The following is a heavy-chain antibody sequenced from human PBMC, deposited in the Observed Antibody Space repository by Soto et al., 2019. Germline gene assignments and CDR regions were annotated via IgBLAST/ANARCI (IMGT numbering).Heavy chain of an antibody. CDR3: ASSYGSGYRAFDY. V-gene: IGHV1-69*02. J-gene: IGHJ4*02. CDR2: VNPILSMS. D-gene: IGHD3-10*01. CDR1: GDTFSFYS. Sequence: QVQLVQSGAEVKRPGSSVKVSCKASGDTFSFYSNNWVRQAPGVGLEWVGRVNPILSMSNYAQRFQGRVTMTADKSTSTAYMELRSLRSEDTAFYYCASSYGSGYRAFDYWGQGALVTVSS.